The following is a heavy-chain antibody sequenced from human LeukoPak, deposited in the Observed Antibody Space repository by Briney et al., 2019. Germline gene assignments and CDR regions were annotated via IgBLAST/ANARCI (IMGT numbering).Heavy chain of an antibody. CDR2: ISYDGSNK. V-gene: IGHV3-30-3*01. CDR3: ARPRIVATSYFDY. CDR1: GFTFSSYW. Sequence: GGSLRLSCAASGFTFSSYWMSWVRQAPGKGLEWVAVISYDGSNKYYADSVKGRFTISRDNSKNTLYLQMNSLRAEDTAVYYCARPRIVATSYFDYWGQGTLVTVSS. D-gene: IGHD5-12*01. J-gene: IGHJ4*02.